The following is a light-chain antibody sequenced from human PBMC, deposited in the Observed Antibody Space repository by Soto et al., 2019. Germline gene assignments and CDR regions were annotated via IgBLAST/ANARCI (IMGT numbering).Light chain of an antibody. Sequence: DIQMTQSPSTLSASVGDRVTITCRASQSISSWLAWYQQKPGKAPKLLIYDAASLESGVPSRFSVSGSGTEFTLTISSLQPDDFATYYCQQYNSYSWTFGQGTKVEIK. J-gene: IGKJ1*01. CDR1: QSISSW. V-gene: IGKV1-5*01. CDR2: DAA. CDR3: QQYNSYSWT.